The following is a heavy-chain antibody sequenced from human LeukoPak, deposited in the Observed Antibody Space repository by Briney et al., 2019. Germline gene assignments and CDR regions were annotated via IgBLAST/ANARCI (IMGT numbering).Heavy chain of an antibody. D-gene: IGHD3-16*01. CDR3: ATSGGFNSPRHY. J-gene: IGHJ4*02. Sequence: SETLSLTCRVSGDSISSYFWAWIRQLPGKGLEWIGYVCYNGTTNYNPSLRNRVAISIDTSKNQFSLKLNSATAADTAVYYCATSGGFNSPRHYWGQGTLVTVSS. CDR2: VCYNGTT. V-gene: IGHV4-59*01. CDR1: GDSISSYF.